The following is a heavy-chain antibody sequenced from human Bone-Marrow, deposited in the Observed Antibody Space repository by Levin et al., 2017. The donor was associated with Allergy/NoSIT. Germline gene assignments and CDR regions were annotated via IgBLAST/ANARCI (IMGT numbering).Heavy chain of an antibody. J-gene: IGHJ4*02. D-gene: IGHD5-24*01. CDR2: IIPIFGTA. Sequence: ASVKVSCKASGGTFSSYAISWVRQAPGQGLEWMGGIIPIFGTANYAQKFQGRVTITADESTSTAYMELSSLRSEDTAVYYCARAGERWLHRYFDYWGQGTLVTVSS. CDR3: ARAGERWLHRYFDY. V-gene: IGHV1-69*13. CDR1: GGTFSSYA.